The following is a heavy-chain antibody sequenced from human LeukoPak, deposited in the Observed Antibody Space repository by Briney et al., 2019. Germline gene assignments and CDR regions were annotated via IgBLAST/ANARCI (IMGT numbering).Heavy chain of an antibody. J-gene: IGHJ4*02. D-gene: IGHD6-19*01. V-gene: IGHV3-74*01. CDR1: GFTLSSYW. CDR3: ARVDSSGWYHNDH. Sequence: PGGSLRLSCAASGFTLSSYWMHWVRQAPGKGLVWVSRINSDGSSTTYADSVKGRFTISRDSAKNSLYLQMNSLRAEDTAVYYCARVDSSGWYHNDHWGQGTLVTVSS. CDR2: INSDGSST.